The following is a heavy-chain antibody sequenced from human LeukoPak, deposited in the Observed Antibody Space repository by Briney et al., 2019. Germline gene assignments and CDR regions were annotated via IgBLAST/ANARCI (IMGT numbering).Heavy chain of an antibody. V-gene: IGHV5-51*01. J-gene: IGHJ5*02. Sequence: GESLKTSCKGPGYSSTSYRRGWARQLPGKGLKWMGIIYPGDSPTTYSTSLQGQVTISADKSISTAYLQWSSLKASDTAMYYCARLSRYNWNDEYNWFDPWGQGTLVAVSS. CDR1: GYSSTSYR. CDR2: IYPGDSPT. CDR3: ARLSRYNWNDEYNWFDP. D-gene: IGHD1-1*01.